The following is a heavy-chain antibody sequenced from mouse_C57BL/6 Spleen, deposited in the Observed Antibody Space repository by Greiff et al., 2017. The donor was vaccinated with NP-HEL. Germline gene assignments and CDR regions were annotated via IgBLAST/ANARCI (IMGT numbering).Heavy chain of an antibody. CDR3: ARKGNDYLYAMDY. V-gene: IGHV1-50*01. CDR1: GYTFTSYW. Sequence: QVQLQQPGAELVKPGASVKLSCKASGYTFTSYWMQWVKQRPGQGLEWIGEIDPSDSYTNYNQKFKGKATLTVDTSSSPAYMQLSSLTSEDSAVYYCARKGNDYLYAMDYWGQGTSVTVSS. D-gene: IGHD2-4*01. CDR2: IDPSDSYT. J-gene: IGHJ4*01.